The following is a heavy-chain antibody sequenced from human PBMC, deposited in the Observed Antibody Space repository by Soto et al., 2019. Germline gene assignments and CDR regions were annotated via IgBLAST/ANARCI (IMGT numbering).Heavy chain of an antibody. CDR2: LYSSGNT. D-gene: IGHD1-26*01. Sequence: PSETLSLPCTVSGSSINASARSWIRQPAGKGLEWIGRLYSSGNTDYNPSFKSRLTMSADTSNTQFSLKLSSVTAADRGVYYCTGGPYGRRHNLIDSWGQETLVTVSS. CDR3: TGGPYGRRHNLIDS. CDR1: GSSINASA. J-gene: IGHJ4*02. V-gene: IGHV4-4*07.